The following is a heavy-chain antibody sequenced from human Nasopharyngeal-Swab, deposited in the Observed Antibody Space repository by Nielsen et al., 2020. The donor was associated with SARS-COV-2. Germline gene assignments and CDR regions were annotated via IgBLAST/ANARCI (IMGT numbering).Heavy chain of an antibody. CDR2: ISSSGRTI. D-gene: IGHD3-22*01. CDR3: ARDAQRTYYYDSSGLYYYYCMDV. V-gene: IGHV3-48*04. CDR1: GFTFSSYA. Sequence: GGSLRLSCAASGFTFSSYALSWVRQAPGRGLEWVSYISSSGRTIYYADSVKGRFTISRDNDTNSLYLQMNSLRAEDTAVYYCARDAQRTYYYDSSGLYYYYCMDVWGQGTTVTVSS. J-gene: IGHJ6*02.